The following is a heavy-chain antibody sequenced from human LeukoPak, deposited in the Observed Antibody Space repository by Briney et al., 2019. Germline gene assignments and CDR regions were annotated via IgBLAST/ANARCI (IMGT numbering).Heavy chain of an antibody. V-gene: IGHV1-18*04. D-gene: IGHD4-11*01. J-gene: IGHJ5*02. CDR3: ARVGYSNANWFDP. Sequence: ASVKVSCKASGYTFTGYYMHWVRQAPGQGLEWMGWISAYNGNTNYAQKLQGRVTMTTDTSTSTAYMELRSLRSDDTAVYYCARVGYSNANWFDPWGQGTLVTVSS. CDR2: ISAYNGNT. CDR1: GYTFTGYY.